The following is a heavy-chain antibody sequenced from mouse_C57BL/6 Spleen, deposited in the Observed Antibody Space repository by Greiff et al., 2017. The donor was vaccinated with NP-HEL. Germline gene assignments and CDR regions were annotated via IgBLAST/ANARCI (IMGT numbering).Heavy chain of an antibody. D-gene: IGHD2-4*01. CDR2: IDPSDSYT. V-gene: IGHV1-69*01. CDR3: ARRDDSRDY. J-gene: IGHJ2*01. Sequence: VQLQQSGAELVMPGASVKLSCKASGYTFTSYWMHWVKQRPGQGLEWIGEIDPSDSYTNYNQKFKGKSTLTVDKSSSTAYMQLSSLTSEDSAVYYCARRDDSRDYWGQGTTLTVSS. CDR1: GYTFTSYW.